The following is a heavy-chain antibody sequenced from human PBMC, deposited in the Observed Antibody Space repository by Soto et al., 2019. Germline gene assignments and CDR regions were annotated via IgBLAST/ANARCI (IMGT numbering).Heavy chain of an antibody. D-gene: IGHD2-21*02. CDR3: AKDDAPHLTYCGGDCQVVFDY. J-gene: IGHJ4*02. Sequence: LRLSCAASGFTFNSFAMSWVRQAPGKGLEWVSALSGSGSSTYYADSVKGRFTISRDNSKNTLYMQMNSLRAEDTAVYYCAKDDAPHLTYCGGDCQVVFDYWGQGTLVTVSS. CDR2: LSGSGSST. V-gene: IGHV3-23*01. CDR1: GFTFNSFA.